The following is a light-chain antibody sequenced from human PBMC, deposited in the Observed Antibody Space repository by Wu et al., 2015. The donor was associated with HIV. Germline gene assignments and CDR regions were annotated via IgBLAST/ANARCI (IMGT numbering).Light chain of an antibody. Sequence: AIQLTQSPPSLSAFVGDRVTITCRASQDIGHDLGWYQQKPGKAPKLLIYAASSLLSGVPSRFSGSGSGTDFTLTINSLQPEDFATYYCLQDYNYPLTFGGGTKVEIK. CDR2: AAS. CDR1: QDIGHD. V-gene: IGKV1-6*01. J-gene: IGKJ4*01. CDR3: LQDYNYPLT.